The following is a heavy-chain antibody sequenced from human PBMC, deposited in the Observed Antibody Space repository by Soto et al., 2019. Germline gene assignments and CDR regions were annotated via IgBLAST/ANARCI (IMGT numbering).Heavy chain of an antibody. D-gene: IGHD1-26*01. J-gene: IGHJ5*02. V-gene: IGHV3-33*01. CDR3: ARDPRRRATRGLNWFDP. CDR2: IWHDGSNK. Sequence: QVQLVESGGGVVQPGRSLRLSCAASGFTFSDYAMHWVRQAPGKGLEWVAVIWHDGSNKYYADSVKGRFTISRDNSKNTLYLQMDSLRAEDTAVYYCARDPRRRATRGLNWFDPWGQGTLVIVSS. CDR1: GFTFSDYA.